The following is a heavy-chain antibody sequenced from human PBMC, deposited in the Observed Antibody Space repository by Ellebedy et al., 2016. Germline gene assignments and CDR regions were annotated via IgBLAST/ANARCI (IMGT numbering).Heavy chain of an antibody. CDR3: TSRILGSCTSTSCYDY. Sequence: GGSLRLSCAASGFIFSGSDIHRVRQASGKGLEWVGRIKVRGSSYATHYAASVKGRFTVSRDDSKNTAYLQMNSLKTEDTAVYYCTSRILGSCTSTSCYDYWGQGTLVTVSS. CDR1: GFIFSGSD. J-gene: IGHJ4*02. V-gene: IGHV3-73*01. D-gene: IGHD2-2*01. CDR2: IKVRGSSYAT.